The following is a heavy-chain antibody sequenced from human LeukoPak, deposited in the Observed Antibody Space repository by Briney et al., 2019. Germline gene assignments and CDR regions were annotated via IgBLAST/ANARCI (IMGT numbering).Heavy chain of an antibody. CDR1: GGSISTSNYY. Sequence: KPSETLSLTCTVSGGSISTSNYYWGWIRQPPGKGLEWIGNIFYSGSTYYSPSLKSRVTISVDTSKNQFSLKLSSVTAADTAVYYCARQSGYYYLIDYWGQGTLVTVSS. CDR3: ARQSGYYYLIDY. J-gene: IGHJ4*02. CDR2: IFYSGST. V-gene: IGHV4-39*01. D-gene: IGHD3-22*01.